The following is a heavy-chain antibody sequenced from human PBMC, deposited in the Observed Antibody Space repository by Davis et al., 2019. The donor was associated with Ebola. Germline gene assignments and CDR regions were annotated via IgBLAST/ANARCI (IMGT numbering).Heavy chain of an antibody. D-gene: IGHD6-19*01. Sequence: GGSLRLSCAASGFTFSSYAMSWVRQAPGKGLEWVSAICGSGGSTYYTSSVKGRFTISRDNSKNTLYLQMNSLRAEDTAVYYCAKAGSGWPGELDYWGQGTLVTVSS. V-gene: IGHV3-23*01. CDR1: GFTFSSYA. J-gene: IGHJ4*02. CDR2: ICGSGGST. CDR3: AKAGSGWPGELDY.